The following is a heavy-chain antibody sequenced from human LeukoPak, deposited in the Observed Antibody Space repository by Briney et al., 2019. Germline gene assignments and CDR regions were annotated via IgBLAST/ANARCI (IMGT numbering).Heavy chain of an antibody. CDR2: IRNSGST. D-gene: IGHD6-13*01. CDR3: ARWAAAGERRENWFDP. J-gene: IGHJ5*02. Sequence: SETLSLTCTVSGGSISSYYRSWIRQSPGKGLEWIGYIRNSGSTNYNPSLKSRVTMSVDTSKNQFSLKLSSVTAADTAVYYCARWAAAGERRENWFDPWGQGTLVTVSS. CDR1: GGSISSYY. V-gene: IGHV4-59*01.